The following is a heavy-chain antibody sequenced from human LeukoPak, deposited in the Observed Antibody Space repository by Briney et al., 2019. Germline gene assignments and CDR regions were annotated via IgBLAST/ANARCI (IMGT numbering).Heavy chain of an antibody. D-gene: IGHD2-21*01. CDR2: ITSTSNTI. J-gene: IGHJ4*02. Sequence: GGSLRLSCAASGFAFSGYNMNWVRQAPGKGLEWVSYITSTSNTIYYADSVKGRFTISRDNAKNSLYLQMNSLRAEDTAVYYCARDGAYCGGYCLPYFDYWGQGTLVTVSS. V-gene: IGHV3-48*01. CDR1: GFAFSGYN. CDR3: ARDGAYCGGYCLPYFDY.